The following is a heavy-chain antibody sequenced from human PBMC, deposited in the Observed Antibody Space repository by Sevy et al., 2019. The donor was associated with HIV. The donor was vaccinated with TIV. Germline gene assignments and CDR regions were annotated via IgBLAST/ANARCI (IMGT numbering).Heavy chain of an antibody. CDR2: ISGSGGST. CDR1: GFTFSSYA. V-gene: IGHV3-23*01. D-gene: IGHD4-17*01. CDR3: AKRATVTWYNNYFDY. J-gene: IGHJ4*02. Sequence: GGSLRLSCAASGFTFSSYAMSWVRQAPGKGLEWVSAISGSGGSTYYADSVKGRFTISRDNSKNTLYLQMNSLRAEDTAADYTAKRATVTWYNNYFDYWGQGTLVTVSS.